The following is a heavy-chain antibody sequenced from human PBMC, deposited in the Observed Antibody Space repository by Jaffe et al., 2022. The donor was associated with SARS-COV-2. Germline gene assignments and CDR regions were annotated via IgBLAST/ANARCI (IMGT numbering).Heavy chain of an antibody. CDR2: ISWNSGSI. J-gene: IGHJ6*03. Sequence: EVQLVESGGGLVQPGRSLRLSCAASGFTFDDYAMHWVRQAPGKGLEWVSGISWNSGSIGYADSVKGRFTISRDNAKNSLYLQMNSLRAEDTALYYCAKDMWGEVQGPVRGVTETIYYYYYMDVWGKGTTVTVSS. D-gene: IGHD3-10*01. CDR1: GFTFDDYA. CDR3: AKDMWGEVQGPVRGVTETIYYYYYMDV. V-gene: IGHV3-9*01.